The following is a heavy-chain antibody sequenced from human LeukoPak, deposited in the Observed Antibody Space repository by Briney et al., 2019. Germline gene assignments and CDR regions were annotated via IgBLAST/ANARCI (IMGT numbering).Heavy chain of an antibody. CDR1: GGSISSYY. CDR2: IYYSGST. V-gene: IGHV4-59*08. J-gene: IGHJ4*02. D-gene: IGHD3-22*01. Sequence: PSETLSLTCTVSGGSISSYYWSWIRQPPGKGLEWIGYIYYSGSTNYNPSLKSRVTISVDTSKNQFSLKLSSVTAADTAVYYCVKNEPDSSGHYLIDYWGQGTLVTVSS. CDR3: VKNEPDSSGHYLIDY.